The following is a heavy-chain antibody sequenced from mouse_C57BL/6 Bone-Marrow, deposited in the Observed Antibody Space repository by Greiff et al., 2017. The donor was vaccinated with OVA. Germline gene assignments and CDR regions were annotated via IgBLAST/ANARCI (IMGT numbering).Heavy chain of an antibody. J-gene: IGHJ2*01. D-gene: IGHD2-3*01. CDR3: ARGDTDGYYPEGY. V-gene: IGHV1-64*01. CDR1: GYTFTSYW. Sequence: QVQLQQPGAELVKPGASVKLSCKASGYTFTSYWMHWVKQRPGQGLEWIGMIHPNSGSTNYNEKFKSKATLTVDTSSSTAYMQLSSLTSEDSAVYYCARGDTDGYYPEGYWGQGTTLTVSS. CDR2: IHPNSGST.